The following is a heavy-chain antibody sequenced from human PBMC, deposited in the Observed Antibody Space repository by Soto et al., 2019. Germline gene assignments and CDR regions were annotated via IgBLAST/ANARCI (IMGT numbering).Heavy chain of an antibody. CDR3: VFLCSTTTHYYFDL. Sequence: PGGSLRLSCAASGFTSSTYWMSWVRQAPGKGQEGLANIKQDGSEKYYMDSVMGRFTISRDNAKNSLYLQMHSLKADDAAVYYCVFLCSTTTHYYFDLWGQGTLVTSPQ. J-gene: IGHJ5*01. D-gene: IGHD3-10*02. CDR2: IKQDGSEK. V-gene: IGHV3-7*01. CDR1: GFTSSTYW.